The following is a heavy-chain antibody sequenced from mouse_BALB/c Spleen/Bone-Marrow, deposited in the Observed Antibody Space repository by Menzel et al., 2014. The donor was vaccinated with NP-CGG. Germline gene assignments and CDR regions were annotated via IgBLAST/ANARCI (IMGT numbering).Heavy chain of an antibody. CDR3: ARGYYDYPAWFAY. CDR1: GFDFSRYW. Sequence: EVKLLESGGGLVQPGGSLKLSCAASGFDFSRYWMSWVRQAPGKGLEWIGEINPDSSTINYMPSLKDKFIISRDNAKNTLYLQMSKVRSEDTALYYCARGYYDYPAWFAYWGQGTLVTVSA. CDR2: INPDSSTI. J-gene: IGHJ3*01. D-gene: IGHD2-4*01. V-gene: IGHV4-1*02.